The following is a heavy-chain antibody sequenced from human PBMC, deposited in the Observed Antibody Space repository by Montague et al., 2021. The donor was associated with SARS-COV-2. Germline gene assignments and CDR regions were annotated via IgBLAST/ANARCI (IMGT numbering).Heavy chain of an antibody. CDR1: GGSFSGYY. D-gene: IGHD3-10*01. V-gene: IGHV4-34*01. CDR2: INHSGST. Sequence: SETLSLTCAVYGGSFSGYYWSWIRQPPGKGLEWIGEINHSGSTNYNPPLKGRVTISVDTSKNQFSLKLSSVTAADTAVYYCARGRRILLWFGELLSGGDYYGMDVWGQGTTVTVSS. CDR3: ARGRRILLWFGELLSGGDYYGMDV. J-gene: IGHJ6*02.